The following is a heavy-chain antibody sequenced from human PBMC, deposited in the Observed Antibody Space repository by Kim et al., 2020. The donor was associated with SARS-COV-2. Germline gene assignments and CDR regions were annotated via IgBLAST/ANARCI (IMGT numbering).Heavy chain of an antibody. V-gene: IGHV3-9*01. CDR1: GFSFGDYA. CDR2: IRGNTGNI. J-gene: IGHJ6*03. D-gene: IGHD3-10*01. Sequence: GGSLRLSCVGSGFSFGDYAMHWVRQAPGKGLEWVSGIRGNTGNIDYADSVKGRFTMSRDNARDSLYLQMTSLRGDDTALYYCVKDIRKTYYHYMDVWGKGTAVTVSS. CDR3: VKDIRKTYYHYMDV.